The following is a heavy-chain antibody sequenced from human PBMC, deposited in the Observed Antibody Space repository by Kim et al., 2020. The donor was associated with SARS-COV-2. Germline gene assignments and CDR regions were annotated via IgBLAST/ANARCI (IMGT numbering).Heavy chain of an antibody. D-gene: IGHD5-18*01. CDR3: ARGRGYSYGIPFVC. J-gene: IGHJ1*01. Sequence: SETRSLTCTVTGDSVTSANYYWGWLRQPPGKGLEWSGGFYYRGNTYYNRSLKSRVTMSVDTSKNQFSLKLSSVTAADTAVSFCARGRGYSYGIPFVCWG. CDR2: FYYRGNT. V-gene: IGHV4-39*01. CDR1: GDSVTSANYY.